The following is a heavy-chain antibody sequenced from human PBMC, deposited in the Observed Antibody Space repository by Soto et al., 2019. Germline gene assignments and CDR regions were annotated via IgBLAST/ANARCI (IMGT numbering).Heavy chain of an antibody. J-gene: IGHJ6*02. CDR2: ISSSSSHI. Sequence: GGSLRLSCAASGFTLTTYSMNWVRQASGKGLEWVASISSSSSHIYYADSVKGRFTISRDNARNSLYLQMNSLRAEDTAVYYCVRERGLSSYYGMDVWGQGTTVTVSS. CDR1: GFTLTTYS. D-gene: IGHD3-10*01. V-gene: IGHV3-21*01. CDR3: VRERGLSSYYGMDV.